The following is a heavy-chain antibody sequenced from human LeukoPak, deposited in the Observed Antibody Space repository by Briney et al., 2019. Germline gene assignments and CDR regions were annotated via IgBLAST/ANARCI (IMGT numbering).Heavy chain of an antibody. J-gene: IGHJ6*03. CDR3: ARDGGIKTGTTIYYYYYMDV. D-gene: IGHD1/OR15-1a*01. CDR2: IYYSGST. Sequence: PSETLSLTCTVSGGSISSSSYYWGWIRQPPGKGLEWIGSIYYSGSTYYNPSLKSRVTISVDTSKNQFSLKLSSVTAADTAVYYCARDGGIKTGTTIYYYYYMDVWGKGTTVTVSS. V-gene: IGHV4-39*07. CDR1: GGSISSSSYY.